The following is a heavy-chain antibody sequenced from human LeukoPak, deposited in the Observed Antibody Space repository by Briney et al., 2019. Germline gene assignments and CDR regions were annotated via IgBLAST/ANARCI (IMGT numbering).Heavy chain of an antibody. Sequence: ASVKVSCKASGYTFTSYGISWVRQAPGQGLEWMGWISAYTGNTNYAQILQGRVTMTTDTSTSTAYMELRSLRSDDTAVYYCARVWQQQLVFDYWGQGTLVTVSS. V-gene: IGHV1-18*01. CDR1: GYTFTSYG. CDR3: ARVWQQQLVFDY. J-gene: IGHJ4*02. CDR2: ISAYTGNT. D-gene: IGHD6-13*01.